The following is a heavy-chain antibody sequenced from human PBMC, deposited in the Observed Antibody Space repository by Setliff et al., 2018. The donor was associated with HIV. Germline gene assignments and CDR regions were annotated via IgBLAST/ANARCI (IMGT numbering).Heavy chain of an antibody. CDR1: GFTFSGYS. V-gene: IGHV3-48*01. CDR2: ISSGSSTI. Sequence: PGGSLRLSCAASGFTFSGYSMNWVRQAPGKGLEWVSYISSGSSTIHYADSVKGRFTIYRDDAKNSLYLQMNSLRAEDTAIYYCTSRSRAAAGMLSYYYMDVWGKGTTVTVSS. CDR3: TSRSRAAAGMLSYYYMDV. D-gene: IGHD6-13*01. J-gene: IGHJ6*03.